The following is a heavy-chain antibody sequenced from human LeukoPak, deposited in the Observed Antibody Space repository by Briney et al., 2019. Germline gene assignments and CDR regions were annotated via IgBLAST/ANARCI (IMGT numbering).Heavy chain of an antibody. CDR3: ARGPVVDGWGFFDY. Sequence: GGSLRLSCAASGFTVGNSYMSWVRQAPGKGLECVSIIYSSGDTSYADSVKGRFTIYRDNSRNTLYLQTNSLRVEDTAVYYCARGPVVDGWGFFDYWGRGSLVTVSS. V-gene: IGHV3-53*01. CDR2: IYSSGDT. D-gene: IGHD3-16*01. CDR1: GFTVGNSY. J-gene: IGHJ4*02.